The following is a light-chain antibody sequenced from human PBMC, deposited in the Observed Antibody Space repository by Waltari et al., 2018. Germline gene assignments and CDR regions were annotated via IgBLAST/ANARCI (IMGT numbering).Light chain of an antibody. V-gene: IGLV1-47*01. Sequence: QSVLTQLPSASATPGQGVTISCSGSSSNIGDNSVYWYQQFPGTSPKLLIHRNNQRPSGVPDRFSGSKSGTSAFLVISGLRSEDEADYHCAAWDDSLSGWVFGGGTKVTVL. CDR3: AAWDDSLSGWV. CDR1: SSNIGDNS. CDR2: RNN. J-gene: IGLJ3*02.